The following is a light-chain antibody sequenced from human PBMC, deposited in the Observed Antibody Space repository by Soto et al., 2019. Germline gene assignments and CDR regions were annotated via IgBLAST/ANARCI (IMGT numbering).Light chain of an antibody. CDR2: GAS. CDR3: QQYGNSPWT. J-gene: IGKJ1*01. V-gene: IGKV3-15*01. Sequence: EIVMTQSPATLSVSPGERATLSCRASQSVSSNLAWYQQKPGQAPRLLIYGASTRATGIPARFSGSGSGTEFTLTISSLQSEDFAVYYCQQYGNSPWTFGLGTKVEIK. CDR1: QSVSSN.